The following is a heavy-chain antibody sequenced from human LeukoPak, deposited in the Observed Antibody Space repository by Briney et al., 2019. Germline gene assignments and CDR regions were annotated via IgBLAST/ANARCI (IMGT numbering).Heavy chain of an antibody. V-gene: IGHV3-21*01. CDR2: ISSSSSYI. D-gene: IGHD2-21*01. Sequence: PGGSLRLSCAASGFTFSSYSMNWVRQAPGKGLEWVSSISSSSSYIYYADSVKGRFTISRDNAKNSLYLQMNSLRAEDTAVYYCARDSLRGGDGDFDYWGQGTLVTVSS. CDR1: GFTFSSYS. J-gene: IGHJ4*02. CDR3: ARDSLRGGDGDFDY.